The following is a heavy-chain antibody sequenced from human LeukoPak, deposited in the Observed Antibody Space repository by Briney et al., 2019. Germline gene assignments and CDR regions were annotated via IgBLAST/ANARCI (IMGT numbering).Heavy chain of an antibody. V-gene: IGHV1-2*02. CDR3: ARDSRGYSYGD. J-gene: IGHJ4*02. CDR1: GYTFTGYY. CDR2: INPNSGDT. D-gene: IGHD5-18*01. Sequence: ASVKVSCQASGYTFTGYYMHWVRQAPGQGLEWMGWINPNSGDTNYAQKFQGRVTMTRDTSISTAYMELSSLRSDDTAVYYCARDSRGYSYGDWGQGILVTVSS.